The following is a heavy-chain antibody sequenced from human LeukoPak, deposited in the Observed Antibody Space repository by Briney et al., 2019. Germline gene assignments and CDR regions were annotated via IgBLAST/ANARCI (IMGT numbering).Heavy chain of an antibody. D-gene: IGHD5-12*01. CDR2: IKEDGSDK. J-gene: IGHJ4*02. CDR1: GFTFSTYW. Sequence: PGGSLRLSCAASGFTFSTYWMSWVRQAPGKGLEWVGNIKEDGSDKYYGDSVKGRFTISRDNAKNSLYLQMNGLRAEDTAVYYCARDAPGYGGYGDWGQGILVTVSS. V-gene: IGHV3-7*01. CDR3: ARDAPGYGGYGD.